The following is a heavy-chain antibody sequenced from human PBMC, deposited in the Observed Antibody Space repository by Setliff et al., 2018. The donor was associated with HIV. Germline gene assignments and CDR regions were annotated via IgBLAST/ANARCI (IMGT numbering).Heavy chain of an antibody. D-gene: IGHD6-6*01. J-gene: IGHJ4*02. V-gene: IGHV4-39*01. Sequence: SETLSLTCTVPGGSISTNDYFWGWIRQPTGKGLEWIGTIYYSGSTQYSPSFKSRVTISVDTSKNQFSLKVISVTAADTAVYYCVRMEATRPPRGLDYWGQGTLVTVSS. CDR1: GGSISTNDYF. CDR2: IYYSGST. CDR3: VRMEATRPPRGLDY.